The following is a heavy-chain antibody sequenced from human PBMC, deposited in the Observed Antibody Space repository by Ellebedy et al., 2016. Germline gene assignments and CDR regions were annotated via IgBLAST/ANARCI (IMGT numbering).Heavy chain of an antibody. CDR1: GHTFTDYY. V-gene: IGHV1-2*02. Sequence: ASVKVSXKASGHTFTDYYLHWVRQAPGQGLEWMGWINSNSGGTNYAQKFQGRVTMTRDTSISAAYMELNRLTSDDTAVYYCARIDIAVAGSDYWGQGTLVTVSS. CDR3: ARIDIAVAGSDY. J-gene: IGHJ4*02. D-gene: IGHD6-13*01. CDR2: INSNSGGT.